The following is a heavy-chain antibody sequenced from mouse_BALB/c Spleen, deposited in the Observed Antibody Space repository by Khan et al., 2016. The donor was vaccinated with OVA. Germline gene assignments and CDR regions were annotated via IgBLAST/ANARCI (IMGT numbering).Heavy chain of an antibody. D-gene: IGHD1-1*01. Sequence: EVQLVESGGGLVQPGGSRKLSCAASGFTFTSYGMHWISQAPEKGLEWVAYISSDSSTIYYADTVKGRATISRDNPKNTLFLQMTSLRSGDTAVYFCATSYFYGYYFDVGGQGTTLTVPS. CDR2: ISSDSSTI. CDR3: ATSYFYGYYFDV. J-gene: IGHJ2*01. CDR1: GFTFTSYG. V-gene: IGHV5-17*02.